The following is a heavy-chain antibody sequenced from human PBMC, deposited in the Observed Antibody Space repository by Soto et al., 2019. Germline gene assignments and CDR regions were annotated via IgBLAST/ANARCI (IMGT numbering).Heavy chain of an antibody. CDR2: ISGSGYST. J-gene: IGHJ4*02. CDR1: GFTFNNYA. Sequence: GGSLKLSCAASGFTFNNYAMSWVRQTPGMGLEWVAIISGSGYSTVYAGSVKGRFTISRDKSRSTLFLQMNSLGVDDTAVYYCAKDLHSSGWYVNDYWGQGALVTVSS. D-gene: IGHD6-19*01. CDR3: AKDLHSSGWYVNDY. V-gene: IGHV3-23*01.